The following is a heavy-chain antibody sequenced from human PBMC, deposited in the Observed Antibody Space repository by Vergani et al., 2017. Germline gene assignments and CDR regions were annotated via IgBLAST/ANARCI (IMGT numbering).Heavy chain of an antibody. CDR3: ARHYYDSSGYYFDY. D-gene: IGHD3-22*01. CDR1: GYTFTGYY. V-gene: IGHV1-2*02. J-gene: IGHJ4*02. CDR2: INPNSGGT. Sequence: QVQLVQSGAEVNKPGASVQVSCKASGYTFTGYYMHWVRQAPGQGLEWMGWINPNSGGTNYAQKFQGRVTMTRDTSISTAYMELSRLRSDDTAVYYCARHYYDSSGYYFDYWGQGTLVTVSS.